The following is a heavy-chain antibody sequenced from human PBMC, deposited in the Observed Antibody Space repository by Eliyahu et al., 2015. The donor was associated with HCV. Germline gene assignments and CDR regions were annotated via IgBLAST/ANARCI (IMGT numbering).Heavy chain of an antibody. D-gene: IGHD2/OR15-2a*01. V-gene: IGHV4-31*03. CDR2: IAKTGKT. Sequence: QVHLQESGPGLVQPSETLSLTCXXSGVSISSGTYYWSWIRQLPGKGLEWLGYIAKTGKTYYNPSLRSRLSMSVDTSNNQFSLRLSSVTAADTGMYYCASNLVVIQVAKTSFDSWGQGSLVTVSS. CDR3: ASNLVVIQVAKTSFDS. J-gene: IGHJ4*02. CDR1: GVSISSGTYY.